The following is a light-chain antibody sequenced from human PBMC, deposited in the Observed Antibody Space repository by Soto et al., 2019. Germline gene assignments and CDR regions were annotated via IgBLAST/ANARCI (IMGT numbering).Light chain of an antibody. J-gene: IGLJ1*01. CDR2: EVS. CDR1: SSDVGGYNY. V-gene: IGLV2-14*01. CDR3: TSYTGSSTLYV. Sequence: QSALTQPASVSGSPGQSITISCTGTSSDVGGYNYVSWYQQHPGKAPKLMIYEVSNRPSGVSNRFSGSKSGNTASLTISGVQGEDEADYYCTSYTGSSTLYVFGTGTKLTVL.